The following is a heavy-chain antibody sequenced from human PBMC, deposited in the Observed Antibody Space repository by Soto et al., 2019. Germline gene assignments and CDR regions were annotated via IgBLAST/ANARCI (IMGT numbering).Heavy chain of an antibody. CDR3: VREGYHYDSSGYHTLGFDY. D-gene: IGHD3-22*01. Sequence: EVQLVESGGGLVKPGGSLRLSCATSGFTFNRFTMNWVRQAPGKGLEWVSSINPSSSFIYYVDSVKGRFTISRDTAKNSVYLQMNSLRAEDTAVYYCVREGYHYDSSGYHTLGFDYWGQGTLVTVSS. CDR1: GFTFNRFT. J-gene: IGHJ4*02. CDR2: INPSSSFI. V-gene: IGHV3-21*01.